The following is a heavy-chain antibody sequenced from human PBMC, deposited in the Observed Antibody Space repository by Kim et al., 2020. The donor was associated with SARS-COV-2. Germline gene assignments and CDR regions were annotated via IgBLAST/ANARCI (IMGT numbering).Heavy chain of an antibody. CDR2: INSDGSIT. D-gene: IGHD3-22*01. CDR1: GFSLRNYW. CDR3: ATSYDSSGSC. J-gene: IGHJ4*02. V-gene: IGHV3-74*01. Sequence: GGSLRLSCAASGFSLRNYWMHWVRQAPGKGLVWVSRINSDGSITTYADSVKGRFTISRDNAKNTLYLQMNSLRAEDTAVYYCATSYDSSGSCWGQGTLVTVSS.